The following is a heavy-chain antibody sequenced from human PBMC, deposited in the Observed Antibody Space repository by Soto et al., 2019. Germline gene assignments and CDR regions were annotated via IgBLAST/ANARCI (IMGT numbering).Heavy chain of an antibody. CDR1: GDSISTNYF. CDR3: ARSFGWYAIDY. Sequence: QVLLQESGPGLVQPSGTLSLSCAVSGDSISTNYFWGWVRQPPGKGLEWVGGISHSGSVNYNPSLKSRVTISIDKSKNQFSLKLNSVTAADTAVYYCARSFGWYAIDYWGQGTLVIVSS. CDR2: ISHSGSV. D-gene: IGHD6-19*01. J-gene: IGHJ4*02. V-gene: IGHV4-4*02.